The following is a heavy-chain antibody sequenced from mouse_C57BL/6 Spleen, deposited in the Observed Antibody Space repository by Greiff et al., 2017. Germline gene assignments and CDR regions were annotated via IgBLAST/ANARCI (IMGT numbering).Heavy chain of an antibody. J-gene: IGHJ2*01. CDR3: ARGAATMVTTGY. CDR2: INPSNGGT. CDR1: GYTFTSYW. V-gene: IGHV1-53*01. D-gene: IGHD2-2*01. Sequence: QVQLQQPGPDLVKPGASVKLSCTASGYTFTSYWMHWVKQRPGQGLEWIGNINPSNGGTNYNEKFTSQATLSVYKASSTAYMQLSSLTSEDSAVYYCARGAATMVTTGYWGQGTTLTVSS.